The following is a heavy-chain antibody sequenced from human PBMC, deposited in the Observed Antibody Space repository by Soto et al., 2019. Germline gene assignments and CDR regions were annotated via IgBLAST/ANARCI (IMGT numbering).Heavy chain of an antibody. J-gene: IGHJ6*02. CDR3: VRATLSWGHYFFRGLDV. CDR1: GFMFGNYW. V-gene: IGHV3-7*01. CDR2: IKHDGNEK. D-gene: IGHD6-13*01. Sequence: VGSLRLSCAATGFMFGNYWMSWVRQAPGEGLEWVANIKHDGNEKYYADSVKGRFTVSRDNVNNFLHLQMSSLKGDDTGVYFCVRATLSWGHYFFRGLDVWGQGITVTVS.